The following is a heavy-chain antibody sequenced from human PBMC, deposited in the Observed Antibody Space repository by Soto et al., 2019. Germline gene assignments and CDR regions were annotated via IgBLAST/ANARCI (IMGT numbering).Heavy chain of an antibody. J-gene: IGHJ6*02. CDR2: INHSGST. CDR1: GGSFSGYY. Sequence: SETLSLTCAVYGGSFSGYYWSWILQPPGKXLEWIGEINHSGSTNYNPSLKSRVTISVDTSKNQFSLKLSSVTAADTAVYYCARGGNYYGSGSYNYYYGMDVWGQGTTVTVSS. D-gene: IGHD3-10*01. V-gene: IGHV4-34*01. CDR3: ARGGNYYGSGSYNYYYGMDV.